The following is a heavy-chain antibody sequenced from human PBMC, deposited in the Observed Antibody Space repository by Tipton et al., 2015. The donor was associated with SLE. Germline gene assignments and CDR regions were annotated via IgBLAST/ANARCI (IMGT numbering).Heavy chain of an antibody. V-gene: IGHV4-59*12. CDR2: IYYSGST. CDR3: ARVWKAAAAGSGGYFDL. Sequence: TLSLTCTVSGGSIRSYYWSWIRQPPGKGLEWIGYIYYSGSTNYNLSLKSRVTMSVDTSKNQLSLKLNSVTAADTAVYYCARVWKAAAAGSGGYFDLWGRGTLVTVSS. D-gene: IGHD6-13*01. CDR1: GGSIRSYY. J-gene: IGHJ2*01.